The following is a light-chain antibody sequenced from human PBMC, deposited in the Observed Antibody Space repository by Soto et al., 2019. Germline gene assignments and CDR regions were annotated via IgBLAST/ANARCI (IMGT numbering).Light chain of an antibody. CDR2: DNN. CDR3: QSYDFSLTAVV. V-gene: IGLV1-40*01. CDR1: SSNIGAASN. Sequence: QSVLTQPPSVSGAPGQSVTISCTGSSSNIGAASNVYWYQQLPGAAPKLLFYDNNSRPSGVPDRFSGSKSGTSASLAITGLQAEDEADYYSQSYDFSLTAVVFGGGTKLTVL. J-gene: IGLJ2*01.